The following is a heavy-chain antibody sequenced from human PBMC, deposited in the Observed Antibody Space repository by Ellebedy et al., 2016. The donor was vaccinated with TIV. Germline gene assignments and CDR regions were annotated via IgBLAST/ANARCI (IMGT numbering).Heavy chain of an antibody. CDR2: INNGGSST. CDR3: ARGAITEKTTATFDP. CDR1: GFTFSSYW. D-gene: IGHD4-11*01. V-gene: IGHV3-74*01. J-gene: IGHJ5*02. Sequence: GESLKISCAASGFTFSSYWMHWVRQAPGKGPVWVSRINNGGSSTSYADSVKGRFTISRDNAKNTLYLQMNSLRAKDKAVYYCARGAITEKTTATFDPWGQGNLVTVSS.